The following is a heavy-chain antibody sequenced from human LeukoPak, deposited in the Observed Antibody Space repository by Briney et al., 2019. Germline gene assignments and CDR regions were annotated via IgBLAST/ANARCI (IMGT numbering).Heavy chain of an antibody. CDR3: ARVEGYGGNSGYFDY. J-gene: IGHJ4*02. CDR2: IIPIFGTA. Sequence: SVKVSCKASGGTFSSYAISWVRQAPGQGLEWMGGIIPIFGTANYAQKFQGRVTITADESTSTAYMELSSLRSEDTAVYYCARVEGYGGNSGYFDYWGQGTLVTVSS. CDR1: GGTFSSYA. V-gene: IGHV1-69*13. D-gene: IGHD4-23*01.